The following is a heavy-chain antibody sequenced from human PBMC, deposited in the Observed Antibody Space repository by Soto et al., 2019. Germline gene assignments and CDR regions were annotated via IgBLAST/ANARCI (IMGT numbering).Heavy chain of an antibody. CDR1: GGSISSGGYY. Sequence: QVQLQDSGPGLVKPSQTLSLTCTVSGGSISSGGYYWSWIRQHPGKGLEWIGYSYYSGSTYYNPALQSRVTISVDTSKTQFSLKLSSVTAAATAVYYCACFGVVSFYNWFAPWGQGTLVTVSS. D-gene: IGHD3-3*01. V-gene: IGHV4-31*03. CDR2: SYYSGST. J-gene: IGHJ5*02. CDR3: ACFGVVSFYNWFAP.